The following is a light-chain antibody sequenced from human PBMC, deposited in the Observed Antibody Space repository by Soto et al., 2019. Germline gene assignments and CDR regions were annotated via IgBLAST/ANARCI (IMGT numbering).Light chain of an antibody. J-gene: IGLJ1*01. CDR1: SSDIDVYDL. Sequence: QSALTQPASVSGSPGQSITISCTGTSSDIDVYDLVSWYRQYPGKAPKLMIYGVSKRPSGVSDRFSGSKSGNTASLTISGLQTEDEADYYCCSYACFTTDVFGSGTKLTVL. CDR3: CSYACFTTDV. CDR2: GVS. V-gene: IGLV2-23*02.